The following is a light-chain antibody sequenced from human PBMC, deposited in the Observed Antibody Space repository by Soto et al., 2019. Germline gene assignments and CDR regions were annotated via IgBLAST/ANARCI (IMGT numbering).Light chain of an antibody. CDR1: SSDVGRYDY. CDR3: CSFAGSYSYV. V-gene: IGLV2-11*01. Sequence: QSALTQPRSVSGSPGQSVTISCTGTSSDVGRYDYVSWYQQYPGKAPKLIIYDVAERPSGVPDRFSGSKSGNTASLTISGLRAEDEAAYSCCSFAGSYSYVFGGGTKVTVL. CDR2: DVA. J-gene: IGLJ1*01.